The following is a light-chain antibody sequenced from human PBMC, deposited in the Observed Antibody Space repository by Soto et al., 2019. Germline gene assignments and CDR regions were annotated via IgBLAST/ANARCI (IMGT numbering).Light chain of an antibody. CDR3: PQSFTTPRT. Sequence: DLQMTQSPSSLSASVGDRVTITCRASQGISTYLNWYQHKPGKAPSLLIFAASSLQSGVPSRFSGSRSGADFTLTISSLQPEDFATYYCPQSFTTPRTFGQGTKVEIK. CDR2: AAS. V-gene: IGKV1-39*01. J-gene: IGKJ1*01. CDR1: QGISTY.